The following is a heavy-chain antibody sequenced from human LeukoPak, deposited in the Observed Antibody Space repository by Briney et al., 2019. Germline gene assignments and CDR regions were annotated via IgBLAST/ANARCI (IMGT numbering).Heavy chain of an antibody. J-gene: IGHJ4*02. CDR1: GGSISSSSYY. CDR2: IYYSGST. D-gene: IGHD3-22*01. Sequence: SGTLSLTCTVSGGSISSSSYYWGWIRQPPGKGLEWIGSIYYSGSTYYNPSLKSRVTISVDTSKNQFSLKLSPVTAADTAVYYCARQETMIVDYWGQGTLVTVSS. CDR3: ARQETMIVDY. V-gene: IGHV4-39*01.